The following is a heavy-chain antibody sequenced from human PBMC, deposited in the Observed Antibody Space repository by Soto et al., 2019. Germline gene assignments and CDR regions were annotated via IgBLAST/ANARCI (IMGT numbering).Heavy chain of an antibody. CDR2: IFHDGTA. D-gene: IGHD3-16*01. Sequence: SETLSLACTVSGVSISSGNWWTWVRQSPRKGLEYIGEIFHDGTANYFPSFERRVAMSVDKSKNQFSLKLTSVTAADAAIYYCARLVYDTRLDYLYFDFWGQGAQVTVSS. CDR1: GVSISSGNW. CDR3: ARLVYDTRLDYLYFDF. J-gene: IGHJ4*02. V-gene: IGHV4-4*02.